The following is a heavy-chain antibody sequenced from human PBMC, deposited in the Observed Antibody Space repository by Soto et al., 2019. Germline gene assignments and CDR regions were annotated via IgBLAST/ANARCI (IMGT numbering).Heavy chain of an antibody. D-gene: IGHD3-22*01. Sequence: SETLSLTCTVSGGSISSYSWSWIRQPPGKGLEWIGYIYYSGSTNYNPSLKSRVTISVDTSKNQFSLKLSSVTAADTAVYYCARTVTYYYDSSGYPDVWGQGTTVTVSS. CDR3: ARTVTYYYDSSGYPDV. CDR2: IYYSGST. CDR1: GGSISSYS. V-gene: IGHV4-59*08. J-gene: IGHJ6*02.